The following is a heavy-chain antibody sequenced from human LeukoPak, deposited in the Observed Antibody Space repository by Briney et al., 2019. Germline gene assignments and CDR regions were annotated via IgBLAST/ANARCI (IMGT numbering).Heavy chain of an antibody. CDR2: IYHSGSA. V-gene: IGHV4-38-2*01. CDR1: GYSISSGYY. D-gene: IGHD3-3*01. CDR3: ARHPRRYYDFDY. Sequence: PSETLSLTCAVSGYSISSGYYWGWIRQPPGKGLEWIGSIYHSGSAYYNPSLKSRVTISVDTSKNQFSLKLSSVTAADTAVYYCARHPRRYYDFDYWGQGTLVTVSS. J-gene: IGHJ4*02.